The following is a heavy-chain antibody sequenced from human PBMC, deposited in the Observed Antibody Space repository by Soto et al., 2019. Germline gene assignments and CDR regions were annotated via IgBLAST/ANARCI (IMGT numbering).Heavy chain of an antibody. J-gene: IGHJ6*02. V-gene: IGHV4-59*08. CDR3: ASDLRQWPHYYGMDV. Sequence: SETLSLTCTVSGGSISSYYWSWIRQPPGKGLEWIGCIYYSGSTNYNPSLKSRVTISVDTSKNQFSLKLSSVTAADTAVYYCASDLRQWPHYYGMDVWGQGTTVTVSS. D-gene: IGHD6-19*01. CDR2: IYYSGST. CDR1: GGSISSYY.